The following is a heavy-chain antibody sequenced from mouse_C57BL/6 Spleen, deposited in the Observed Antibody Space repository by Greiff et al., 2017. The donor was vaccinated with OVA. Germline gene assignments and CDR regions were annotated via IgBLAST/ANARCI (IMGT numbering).Heavy chain of an antibody. J-gene: IGHJ2*01. CDR2: IDPETGGT. CDR3: TGTGPPFDY. D-gene: IGHD4-1*01. V-gene: IGHV1-15*01. CDR1: GYTFTDYE. Sequence: QVQLQQSGAELVRPGASVTLSCKASGYTFTDYEMHWVKQTPVHGLEWIGAIDPETGGTAYNQKFKGKAILTADKSTSTAYMELRSLTSEDSAVYYCTGTGPPFDYWGQGTTLTVSS.